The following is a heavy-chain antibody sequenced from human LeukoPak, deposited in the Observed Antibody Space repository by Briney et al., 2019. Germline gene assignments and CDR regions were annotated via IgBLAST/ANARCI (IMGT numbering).Heavy chain of an antibody. D-gene: IGHD2-2*01. CDR2: IIPILGIA. Sequence: ASVKVSCKASGYTFTSHAISWVRQAPGQGLEWMGRIIPILGIANYAQKFQGRVTITADKSTSTAYMELSSLRSEDTAVYYCARDEGYCSSTSQTCYYYYGMDVWGQGTTVTVSS. J-gene: IGHJ6*02. CDR1: GYTFTSHA. V-gene: IGHV1-69*04. CDR3: ARDEGYCSSTSQTCYYYYGMDV.